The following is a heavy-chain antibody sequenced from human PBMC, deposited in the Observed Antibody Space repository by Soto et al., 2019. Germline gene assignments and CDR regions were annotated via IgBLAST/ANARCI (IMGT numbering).Heavy chain of an antibody. CDR1: GYTFTGYY. Sequence: KVSCKASGYTFTGYYMHWVRQAPGQGLEWMGWINPSGGSTSYAQKFQGRVTMTRDTSTSTVYMELSSLRSEDTAVYYCATRSSVGDFDYYYYGMDVWGQGTTVTVSS. CDR3: ATRSSVGDFDYYYYGMDV. CDR2: INPSGGST. D-gene: IGHD6-13*01. V-gene: IGHV1-46*01. J-gene: IGHJ6*02.